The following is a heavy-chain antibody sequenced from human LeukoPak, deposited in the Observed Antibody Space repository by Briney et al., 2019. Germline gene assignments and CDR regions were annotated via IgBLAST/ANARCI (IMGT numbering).Heavy chain of an antibody. Sequence: GGSLRLSCAASGFTVSGNYMSWVRQAPGKGLECVSVMYNRGSPYYADSVKGRFTISRDSSMNSLYLQMNSLRDEDTAVYYCAREFRVLPDIWGQGTMVTVSS. CDR2: MYNRGSP. V-gene: IGHV3-66*01. J-gene: IGHJ3*02. D-gene: IGHD2-8*02. CDR3: AREFRVLPDI. CDR1: GFTVSGNY.